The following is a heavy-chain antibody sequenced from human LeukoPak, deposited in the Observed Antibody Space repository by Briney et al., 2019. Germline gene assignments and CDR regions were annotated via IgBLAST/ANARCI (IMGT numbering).Heavy chain of an antibody. CDR3: ARELRRDDI. Sequence: ASVKVSCKASGYTFTGYYMYWVRQAPGQGLEWMGWINPKSSGTNYAQKFQGRVTMTRDTSISTAYMELSGLTSEDTAVYYCARELRRDDIWGQGTMVTVSS. CDR2: INPKSSGT. CDR1: GYTFTGYY. D-gene: IGHD2-21*02. V-gene: IGHV1-2*02. J-gene: IGHJ3*02.